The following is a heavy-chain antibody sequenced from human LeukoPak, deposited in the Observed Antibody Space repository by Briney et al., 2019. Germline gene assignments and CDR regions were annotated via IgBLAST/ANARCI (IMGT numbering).Heavy chain of an antibody. J-gene: IGHJ6*03. CDR3: ARVGYSSSSLDDYYYMDV. D-gene: IGHD6-6*01. CDR1: GFTFSSYS. CDR2: ISSSSSYI. Sequence: GGSLRLSCAASGFTFSSYSMNWVRQAPGKGLEWVSSISSSSSYIYYADSVKGRFTISRDNAKNSLYLQMNSLRAEDTAVYYCARVGYSSSSLDDYYYMDVWGKGTTVTVSS. V-gene: IGHV3-21*01.